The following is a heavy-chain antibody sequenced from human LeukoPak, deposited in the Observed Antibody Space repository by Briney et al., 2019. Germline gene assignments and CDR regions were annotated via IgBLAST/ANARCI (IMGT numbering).Heavy chain of an antibody. CDR3: ARSTGEYMDV. CDR1: GGSISSYY. CDR2: IYYSGST. J-gene: IGHJ6*03. V-gene: IGHV4-59*01. D-gene: IGHD3-16*01. Sequence: SETLSLTCTVSGGSISSYYWSWIRQPPGKGLEWIGYIYYSGSTNYNPSLKRRVTISVDTSKNQFSLKLSSVTAADTAVYYCARSTGEYMDVWGKGTTVTVSS.